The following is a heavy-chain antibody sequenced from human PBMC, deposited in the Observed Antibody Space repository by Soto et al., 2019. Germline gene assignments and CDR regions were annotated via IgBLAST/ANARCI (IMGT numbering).Heavy chain of an antibody. J-gene: IGHJ6*02. V-gene: IGHV1-18*01. Sequence: QVQLVQSGAEVKNPGASVKVSCKASGYTFTSYGIGWARQAPGQGLEWMGWINTYNGNTNYAQNVQGRVTLTTDTSTSTAYMELRSLRSNDTAIYDWAMVDVYVTPSPQDVWGQGTTVIVSS. CDR2: INTYNGNT. CDR1: GYTFTSYG. CDR3: AMVDVYVTPSPQDV. D-gene: IGHD3-16*01.